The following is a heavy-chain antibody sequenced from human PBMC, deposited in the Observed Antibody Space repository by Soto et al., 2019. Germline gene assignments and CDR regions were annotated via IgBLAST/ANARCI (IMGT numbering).Heavy chain of an antibody. V-gene: IGHV1-3*01. D-gene: IGHD6-13*01. CDR3: AMTRGHGAAAGSFDP. Sequence: VQLVQSGAEVKKPGASVKVSCKASGYTFTSYAMHWVRQAPGQRLEWMGWINAGNGNTKYSQKFQGRVTITRDTSASTAYMELSSLRSEDTAVYYCAMTRGHGAAAGSFDPWGQGTLVTVSS. CDR1: GYTFTSYA. J-gene: IGHJ5*02. CDR2: INAGNGNT.